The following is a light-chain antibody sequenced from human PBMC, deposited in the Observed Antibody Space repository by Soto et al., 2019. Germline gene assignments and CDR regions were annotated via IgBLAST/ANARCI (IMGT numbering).Light chain of an antibody. CDR1: SSNIGAGYD. CDR3: LSYDSSRSGWV. J-gene: IGLJ3*02. Sequence: QSVLTQPPSVSGAPGQRVTISCTGSSSNIGAGYDVHWYQQLPGTAPKLLIYGNSNRPSGVPDRFSGSKSGTSASLAITGLQAEDEADYYCLSYDSSRSGWVFGGGTKLPVL. V-gene: IGLV1-40*01. CDR2: GNS.